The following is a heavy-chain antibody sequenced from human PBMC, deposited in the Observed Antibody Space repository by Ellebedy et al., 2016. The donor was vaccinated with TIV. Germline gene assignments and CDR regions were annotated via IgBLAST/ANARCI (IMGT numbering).Heavy chain of an antibody. D-gene: IGHD3-3*01. J-gene: IGHJ3*02. CDR2: ISYDGSNK. CDR1: GFTFSSYA. Sequence: PGGSLRLSCAASGFTFSSYAMHWVRQAPGKGLEWVAVISYDGSNKYYADSVKGRFTISRDNSKNTLYLQMNSLRAEDTAVYYCARAGITDDAFDIWGQGTMVTVSS. V-gene: IGHV3-30-3*01. CDR3: ARAGITDDAFDI.